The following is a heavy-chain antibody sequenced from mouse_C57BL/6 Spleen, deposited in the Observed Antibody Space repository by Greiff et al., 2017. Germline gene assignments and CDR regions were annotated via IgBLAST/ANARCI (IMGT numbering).Heavy chain of an antibody. D-gene: IGHD3-3*01. CDR1: GYPFTSYW. CDR3: ARGTWSYFDY. Sequence: QVQLQQPGAELVMPGASVKLSCKASGYPFTSYWMHWVKQRPGQGLEWIGEIDPSDSYTNYNQKFKGKSTLTVDKSSSPAYMQLSSLTSEDSAVYYCARGTWSYFDYWGQGTTLTVSS. CDR2: IDPSDSYT. J-gene: IGHJ2*01. V-gene: IGHV1-69*01.